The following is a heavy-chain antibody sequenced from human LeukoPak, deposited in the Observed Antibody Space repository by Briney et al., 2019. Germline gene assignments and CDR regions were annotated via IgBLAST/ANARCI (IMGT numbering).Heavy chain of an antibody. CDR2: IYYSGST. Sequence: SETLSLTCTVSGGSISSYYWSWIRQPPGKGLEWIGYIYYSGSTNYNPSLKSRVTISVDTSKNQFSLKLSSVTAADTAVYYCARVDPYDSSGYYYPADLCSFDYWGQGTLVTVSS. V-gene: IGHV4-59*12. CDR3: ARVDPYDSSGYYYPADLCSFDY. J-gene: IGHJ4*02. CDR1: GGSISSYY. D-gene: IGHD3-22*01.